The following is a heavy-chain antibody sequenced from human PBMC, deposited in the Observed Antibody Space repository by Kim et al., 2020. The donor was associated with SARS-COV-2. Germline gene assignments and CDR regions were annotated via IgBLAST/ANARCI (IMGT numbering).Heavy chain of an antibody. D-gene: IGHD3-16*01. CDR1: GFTFTDYY. CDR3: AGERVDPQLLNYYYGIDL. V-gene: IGHV3-11*01. CDR2: ISSDGSAI. Sequence: WGSLRLSCAASGFTFTDYYMDWIRQAPGGLLEWLTYISSDGSAIYYAESVKGRFTISRDNAKNSVCLVMNSLRAEYTAVYYCAGERVDPQLLNYYYGIDLWGQGTTVTVSS. J-gene: IGHJ6*01.